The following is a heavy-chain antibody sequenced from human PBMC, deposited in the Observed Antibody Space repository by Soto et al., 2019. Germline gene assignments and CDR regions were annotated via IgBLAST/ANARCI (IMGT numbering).Heavy chain of an antibody. CDR2: ISPSGSNK. V-gene: IGHV3-21*03. Sequence: PGGSLRLSCAASGFTFITYSMNWVRQAPGKGLEWVSSISPSGSNKYYTASVKGRFTVSRDNAENSLYLQMNSLRAEDTAVYYCTTDRGRDDILTGYHRYYYYGMDVWGQGTTVTVSS. D-gene: IGHD3-9*01. CDR1: GFTFITYS. CDR3: TTDRGRDDILTGYHRYYYYGMDV. J-gene: IGHJ6*02.